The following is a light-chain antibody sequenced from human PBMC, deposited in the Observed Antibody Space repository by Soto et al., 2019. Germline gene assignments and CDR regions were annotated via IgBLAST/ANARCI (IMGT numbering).Light chain of an antibody. CDR1: SSDVGGYNY. CDR3: SSYTSTRFPVA. V-gene: IGLV2-14*03. J-gene: IGLJ3*02. Sequence: QSALTQPASVSGSPGQSITISCTGTSSDVGGYNYVSWYQQHPGRAPKLLIYDVTNRPSGVSNRFSGSKSGNTASLTISGLQVEDGADYYCSSYTSTRFPVAFGGGTKLTVL. CDR2: DVT.